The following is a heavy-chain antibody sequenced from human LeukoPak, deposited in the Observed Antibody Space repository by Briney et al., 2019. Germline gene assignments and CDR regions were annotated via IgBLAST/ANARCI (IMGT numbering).Heavy chain of an antibody. CDR3: ARRANNYGSGYFDY. CDR1: GGSISTSY. CDR2: IYYSGST. D-gene: IGHD3-10*01. V-gene: IGHV4-59*08. J-gene: IGHJ4*02. Sequence: SETLSLTCTVPGGSISTSYWSWIRQPPGKGLEWIGYIYYSGSTNYNPSLKSRVTISVDTSKNRFSLKLNSVTAADTAVYYCARRANNYGSGYFDYWGQGTLVTVSS.